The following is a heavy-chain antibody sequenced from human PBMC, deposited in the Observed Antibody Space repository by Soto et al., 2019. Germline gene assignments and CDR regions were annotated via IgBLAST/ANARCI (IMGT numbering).Heavy chain of an antibody. CDR1: GFTFSSYW. D-gene: IGHD3-3*01. V-gene: IGHV3-7*01. CDR2: IKQDGSEK. J-gene: IGHJ4*02. Sequence: GGSLRLSCAASGFTFSSYWMSWVRQAPGKGLEWVANIKQDGSEKYYVDSVKGRFTISRDNAKNSLYLQMNSLRAEDTAVYYCAREREREGGTFGVVTQFDYWGQGTLVTVSS. CDR3: AREREREGGTFGVVTQFDY.